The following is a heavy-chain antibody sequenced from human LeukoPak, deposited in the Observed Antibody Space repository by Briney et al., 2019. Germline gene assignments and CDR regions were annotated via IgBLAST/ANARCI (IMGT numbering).Heavy chain of an antibody. D-gene: IGHD3-10*01. CDR2: IYPGDSDT. CDR1: GYSFTIYW. V-gene: IGHV5-51*01. CDR3: ARSVRRLYGSGRSNWFDP. J-gene: IGHJ5*02. Sequence: GESLKISCKGSGYSFTIYWIGWVRPMPGKGLEWMGIIYPGDSDTRYSPSFQGQVTISADKSINTAYLQWSSLKASDTAVYYCARSVRRLYGSGRSNWFDPWGPGTLVTVSS.